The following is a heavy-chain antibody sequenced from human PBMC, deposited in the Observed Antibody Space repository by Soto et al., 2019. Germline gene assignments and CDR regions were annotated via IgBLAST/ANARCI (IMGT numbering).Heavy chain of an antibody. CDR2: INPNSGGT. CDR3: ARGVICSGGSCYSGPRPDYYYYGMDV. J-gene: IGHJ6*02. CDR1: GYTFTGYY. Sequence: GASVKVSCKASGYTFTGYYMHWVRQAPGQGLEWMGWINPNSGGTNYAQKFQGWVTMTRDTSISTAYTELSRLRSDDTAVYYCARGVICSGGSCYSGPRPDYYYYGMDVWGQGTTVTVSS. D-gene: IGHD2-15*01. V-gene: IGHV1-2*04.